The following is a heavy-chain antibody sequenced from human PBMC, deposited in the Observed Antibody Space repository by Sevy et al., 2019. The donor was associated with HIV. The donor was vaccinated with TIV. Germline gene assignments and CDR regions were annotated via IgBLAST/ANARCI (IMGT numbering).Heavy chain of an antibody. Sequence: GGSLRLSCAASGFTFTNYWMHWVRQAPGKGLVWVSRVDNDGSGTNYADSVKGRFTISRDNAKNTVYLQMNSLRAEDTAVYYCTTTPQTVFERWGQGTLVTVSS. J-gene: IGHJ4*02. D-gene: IGHD3-9*01. CDR3: TTTPQTVFER. CDR2: VDNDGSGT. V-gene: IGHV3-74*01. CDR1: GFTFTNYW.